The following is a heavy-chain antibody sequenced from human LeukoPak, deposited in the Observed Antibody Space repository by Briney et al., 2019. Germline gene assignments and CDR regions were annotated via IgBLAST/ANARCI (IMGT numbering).Heavy chain of an antibody. J-gene: IGHJ4*02. CDR2: ISGSDGST. D-gene: IGHD5-24*01. CDR1: GGSFSGYY. V-gene: IGHV3-23*01. CDR3: AKGGDGYNWVYYFDY. Sequence: ETLPLTCAVYGGSFSGYYWSWIRQAPGKGLEWVSAISGSDGSTYYADSVKGRFTISRDNSKNTLYLQMNSLRAEDTAVYYCAKGGDGYNWVYYFDYWGQGTLVTVSS.